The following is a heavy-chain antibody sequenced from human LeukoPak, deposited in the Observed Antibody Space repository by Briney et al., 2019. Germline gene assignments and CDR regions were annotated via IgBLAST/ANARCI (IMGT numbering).Heavy chain of an antibody. V-gene: IGHV3-48*03. CDR1: GFTFSSYE. CDR3: ARDSYSSGWYLVFDY. CDR2: ISSSGSTT. Sequence: PGGSLRLSCAASGFTFSSYEMNWVRQAPGKGLEWVSYISSSGSTTYYADSVKGRFTISRDNAKNSLYLQMNSLRAEDTAVYYCARDSYSSGWYLVFDYWGQGTLVTVSS. D-gene: IGHD6-19*01. J-gene: IGHJ4*02.